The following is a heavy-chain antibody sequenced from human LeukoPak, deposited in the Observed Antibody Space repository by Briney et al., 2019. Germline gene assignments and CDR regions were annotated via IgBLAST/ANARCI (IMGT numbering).Heavy chain of an antibody. D-gene: IGHD3-22*01. J-gene: IGHJ3*02. CDR1: GYTFTGYY. Sequence: GASVKVSCKASGYTFTGYYMHWVRQAPGQGLEWMGWINPNSGGTNYAQKFQGRVTMTRDTSISTAYMELSRLRSDDTAVYYCAREAPTYYYDSSGYGGGSFDIWGQGTMVTVSS. CDR2: INPNSGGT. V-gene: IGHV1-2*02. CDR3: AREAPTYYYDSSGYGGGSFDI.